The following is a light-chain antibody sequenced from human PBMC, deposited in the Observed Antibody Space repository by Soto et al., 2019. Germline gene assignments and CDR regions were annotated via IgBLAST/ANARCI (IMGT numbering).Light chain of an antibody. J-gene: IGLJ1*01. V-gene: IGLV2-11*01. CDR1: SSIVGGYNY. CDR3: CSYAGSYTYV. Sequence: SVLTGPSSVTRSLGRIVTIPCTGISSIVGGYNYVSRYQQHPGKAPKLLIYDISKRPSGVPDRFSGSTSGNTASLTISGLQAEDESDYYCCSYAGSYTYVFGTGTKVTVL. CDR2: DIS.